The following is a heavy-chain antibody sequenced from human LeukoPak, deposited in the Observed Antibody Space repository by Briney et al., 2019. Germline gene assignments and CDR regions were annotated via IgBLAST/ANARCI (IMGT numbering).Heavy chain of an antibody. CDR1: GFTFDDYA. J-gene: IGHJ3*02. CDR3: AKDSGPYYYDSSGYHNAFDI. Sequence: GGSLRLSCAAPGFTFDDYAMHWVRQAPGKGLEWVSGISWNSGSIGYADSVKGRFTISRDNAKNSLYLQMNSLRAEDTALYYCAKDSGPYYYDSSGYHNAFDIWGQGTMVTVSS. V-gene: IGHV3-9*01. CDR2: ISWNSGSI. D-gene: IGHD3-22*01.